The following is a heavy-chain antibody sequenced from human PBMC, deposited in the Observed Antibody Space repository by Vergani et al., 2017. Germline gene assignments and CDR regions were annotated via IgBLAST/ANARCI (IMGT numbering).Heavy chain of an antibody. CDR3: ARDCTSGGCPDNYGMDV. Sequence: EVQLVESRGVLVQPGGSLRLSCAASGFTFSTYAMTWVRQAPGKGLEWVAFIGSSGPYINYADSVKGRFIISRDNTNNSLFLQLRSLRAEDAAVYYCARDCTSGGCPDNYGMDVWGQGATVTVSS. V-gene: IGHV3-21*06. CDR2: IGSSGPYI. D-gene: IGHD2-8*01. CDR1: GFTFSTYA. J-gene: IGHJ6*02.